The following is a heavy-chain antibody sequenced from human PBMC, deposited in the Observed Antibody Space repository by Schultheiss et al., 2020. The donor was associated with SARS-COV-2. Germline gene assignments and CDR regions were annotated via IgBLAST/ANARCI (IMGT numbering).Heavy chain of an antibody. Sequence: GGSLRLSCAASGFTFSSYSMNWVRQAPGKGLEWVSYISSSSSTIYYADSVKGRFTISRDNAKNSLYLQMNSLRAEDTAVYYCARDYDSSVYNFDYWGQGTLVTVSS. CDR2: ISSSSSTI. CDR1: GFTFSSYS. V-gene: IGHV3-48*04. D-gene: IGHD3-22*01. CDR3: ARDYDSSVYNFDY. J-gene: IGHJ4*02.